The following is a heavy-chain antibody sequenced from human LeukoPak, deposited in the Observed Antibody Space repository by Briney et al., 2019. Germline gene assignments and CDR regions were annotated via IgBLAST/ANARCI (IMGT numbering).Heavy chain of an antibody. CDR3: AKDVYGSGSDVSDY. D-gene: IGHD3-10*01. CDR2: ISGSGGST. CDR1: GGSISSSSYY. J-gene: IGHJ4*02. V-gene: IGHV3-23*01. Sequence: PSETLSLTCTVSGGSISSSSYYWGWIRQAPGKGLEWVSAISGSGGSTYYADSVKGRFTISRDNSKNTLYLQMNSLRAEDTAVYYCAKDVYGSGSDVSDYWGQGTLVTVSS.